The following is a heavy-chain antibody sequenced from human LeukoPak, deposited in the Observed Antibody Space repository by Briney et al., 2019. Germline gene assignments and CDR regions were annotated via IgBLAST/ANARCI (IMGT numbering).Heavy chain of an antibody. D-gene: IGHD2-21*01. Sequence: SETLSLTCTVSGGSISSGSYYWNWIRQAPGKGLEWLGYIYYTGSTTYNPSVKSRITISLDTSKKQISLKLRSVTAADAAVYYCARRGSWGGPRPFDYWGQGSLVTVSS. V-gene: IGHV4-61*01. CDR1: GGSISSGSYY. CDR2: IYYTGST. J-gene: IGHJ4*02. CDR3: ARRGSWGGPRPFDY.